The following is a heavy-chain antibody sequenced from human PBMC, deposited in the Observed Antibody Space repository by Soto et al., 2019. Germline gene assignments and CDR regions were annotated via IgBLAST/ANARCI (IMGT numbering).Heavy chain of an antibody. D-gene: IGHD2-2*01. CDR2: ISAYNGNT. CDR1: GYTFTSYG. CDR3: ARDGRLLSKQYYYYYYGMDV. Sequence: GASVKVSCKASGYTFTSYGISWVRQAPGQGLEWMGWISAYNGNTNYAQKLQGRVTMTTDTSTSTAYMELRSLRSDDTAVYYCARDGRLLSKQYYYYYYGMDVWGQGTTVTVSS. V-gene: IGHV1-18*01. J-gene: IGHJ6*02.